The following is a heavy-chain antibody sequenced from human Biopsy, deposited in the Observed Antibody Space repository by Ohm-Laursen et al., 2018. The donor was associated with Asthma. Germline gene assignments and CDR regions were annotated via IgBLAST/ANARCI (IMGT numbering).Heavy chain of an antibody. CDR1: GGSITSSRYY. CDR3: VRHQYSSSWSTFDY. Sequence: GTLSLTCTVSGGSITSSRYYWGWIRQPPGKGMEWIGSMYHSGSPYYHPSLKSRATISVATSKNQLSRKISSVTAADTAVYFCVRHQYSSSWSTFDYWGQGALVTVSS. V-gene: IGHV4-39*01. D-gene: IGHD3-22*01. J-gene: IGHJ4*02. CDR2: MYHSGSP.